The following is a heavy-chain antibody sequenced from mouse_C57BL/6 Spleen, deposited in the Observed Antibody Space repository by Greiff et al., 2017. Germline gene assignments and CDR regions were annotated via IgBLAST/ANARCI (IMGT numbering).Heavy chain of an antibody. CDR3: AILLGYFDV. J-gene: IGHJ1*03. CDR1: GFTFSSYA. Sequence: EVHLVESGGGLVKPGGSLKLSCAASGFTFSSYAMSWVRQTPEKRLEWVATISDGGSYTYYPDNVKGRFTISRDNAKNNLYLQMSHLKSEDTAMYYCAILLGYFDVWGTGTTVTVSS. V-gene: IGHV5-4*01. CDR2: ISDGGSYT.